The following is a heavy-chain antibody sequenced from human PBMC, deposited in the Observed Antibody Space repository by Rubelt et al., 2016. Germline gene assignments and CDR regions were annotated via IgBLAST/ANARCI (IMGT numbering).Heavy chain of an antibody. J-gene: IGHJ6*02. CDR1: GASISGSNFY. V-gene: IGHV4-39*07. Sequence: QLQLQESGPGLVKASETLSLTCTVSGASISGSNFYWGWVRQSPAKGLEWIGSISSVEYTYYNTSLKGHLPISVHTSKNQFSRRRTAVTATETAVYYWAEHYNWDYDAFGDMGVWGQGTTVTVSS. D-gene: IGHD1-7*01. CDR2: ISSVEYT. CDR3: AEHYNWDYDAFGDMGV.